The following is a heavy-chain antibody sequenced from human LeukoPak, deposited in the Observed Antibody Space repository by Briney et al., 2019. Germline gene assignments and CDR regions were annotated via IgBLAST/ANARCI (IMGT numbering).Heavy chain of an antibody. J-gene: IGHJ3*02. D-gene: IGHD6-13*01. CDR2: INSDGSST. CDR1: GFTFSSYW. Sequence: GGSLRLSCAASGFTFSSYWMHWVRQAPGKGLVWVSRINSDGSSTSYADSVKGRFTISRDNAKNTLYLQMNSLRAEDTAVYYCAREGSSTDAFDTWGQGTMVTVSS. V-gene: IGHV3-74*01. CDR3: AREGSSTDAFDT.